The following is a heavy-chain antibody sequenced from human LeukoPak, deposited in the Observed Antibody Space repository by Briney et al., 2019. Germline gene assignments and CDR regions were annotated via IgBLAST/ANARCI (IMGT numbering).Heavy chain of an antibody. Sequence: GGSLRLSCAASGFTFSTYSMHWVRQAPGKGLEWVSYISRSSGTIYYADSVKGRFTISRDNGKNSLYLQMSSLRDEDTALYYCARDPIYNDGSPWGRGTLVTVSS. CDR3: ARDPIYNDGSP. CDR2: ISRSSGTI. V-gene: IGHV3-48*02. CDR1: GFTFSTYS. J-gene: IGHJ2*01. D-gene: IGHD3-22*01.